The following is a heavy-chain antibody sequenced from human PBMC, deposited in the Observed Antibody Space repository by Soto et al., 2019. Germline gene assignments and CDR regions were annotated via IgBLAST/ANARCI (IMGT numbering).Heavy chain of an antibody. Sequence: GGSLRLSCAASRFTFKSYAMSWVRQAPGKGLEWVSVTSASGDSTFYVDSVKGRFTISRDNSKNTLYLQMSSLRVEDTAVYYCAKESTPHVGYCFNGVCYNDYWGQGTLVTVSS. V-gene: IGHV3-23*01. D-gene: IGHD2-8*01. CDR1: RFTFKSYA. CDR2: TSASGDST. J-gene: IGHJ4*02. CDR3: AKESTPHVGYCFNGVCYNDY.